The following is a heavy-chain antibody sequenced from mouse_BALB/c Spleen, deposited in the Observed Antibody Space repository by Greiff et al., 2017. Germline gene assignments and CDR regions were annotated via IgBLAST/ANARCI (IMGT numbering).Heavy chain of an antibody. D-gene: IGHD2-3*01. J-gene: IGHJ3*01. CDR1: GFSFTSYW. V-gene: IGHV1-59*01. CDR2: IDPSDSET. CDR3: ARSDGAY. Sequence: QVQLQQSGPQLVRPGASVKISCKASGFSFTSYWMHWVKQRPGQGLEWIGMIDPSDSETRLNQKFKDKATLTVDKSSSTAYMQLSSPTSEDSAVYYCARSDGAYWGQGTLVTVSA.